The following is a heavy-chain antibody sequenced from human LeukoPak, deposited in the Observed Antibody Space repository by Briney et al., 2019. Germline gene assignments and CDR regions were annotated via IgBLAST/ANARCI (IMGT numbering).Heavy chain of an antibody. J-gene: IGHJ4*02. CDR1: GGSISSGDYY. D-gene: IGHD1-26*01. CDR3: AREESGTSSFDY. Sequence: TLSLTCTVSGGSISSGDYYWGWIRQPPGKGLGWIGYIYYSGSTYYNPSLKSRVTISVDTSKNQFSLKLSSVTAADTAVYYCAREESGTSSFDYWGQGALVTVSS. CDR2: IYYSGST. V-gene: IGHV4-30-4*01.